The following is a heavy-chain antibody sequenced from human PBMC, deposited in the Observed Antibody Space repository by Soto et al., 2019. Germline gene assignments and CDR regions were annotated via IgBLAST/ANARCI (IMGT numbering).Heavy chain of an antibody. J-gene: IGHJ4*02. V-gene: IGHV3-66*01. CDR2: IYAGGTT. CDR3: ARGLHSESMYLSRAAY. D-gene: IGHD2-2*01. Sequence: EVQLVESGGGLVQPGGSLRLSCAGSGFTVSRNYMTWLRQTPGKGLEWVAVIYAGGTTYYADSVKGRFMISRDISSNTLARQMDNRRVEDTAGYYCARGLHSESMYLSRAAYWGQGIGVAVSS. CDR1: GFTVSRNY.